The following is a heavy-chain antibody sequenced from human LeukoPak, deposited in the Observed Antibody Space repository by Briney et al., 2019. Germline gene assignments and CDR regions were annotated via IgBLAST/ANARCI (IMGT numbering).Heavy chain of an antibody. J-gene: IGHJ4*02. Sequence: GGSLRLSCTASGFTFSSCAMSWVRQAPGKGLEWISAIGGSGGSIYYADSVKGRFTISRDNSKNTLYLQMNSLRAEDTAVYYCARGDIAARTHWGQGTLVTVSS. V-gene: IGHV3-23*01. D-gene: IGHD6-6*01. CDR3: ARGDIAARTH. CDR2: IGGSGGSI. CDR1: GFTFSSCA.